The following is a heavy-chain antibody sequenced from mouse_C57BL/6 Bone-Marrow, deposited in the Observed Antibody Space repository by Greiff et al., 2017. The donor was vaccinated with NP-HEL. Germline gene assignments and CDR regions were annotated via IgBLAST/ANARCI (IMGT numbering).Heavy chain of an antibody. CDR1: GYTFTSYG. D-gene: IGHD3-3*01. CDR3: AREPNSLGDAMDY. J-gene: IGHJ4*01. Sequence: QVQLQQSGAELARPGASVKLSCKASGYTFTSYGISWVKQRPGQGLEWIGEIYPRSGNTYYNDKFKGKATLTADKSSSTAYMELRSLTSEDCAVYVCAREPNSLGDAMDYWGQGTSVTVSS. CDR2: IYPRSGNT. V-gene: IGHV1-81*01.